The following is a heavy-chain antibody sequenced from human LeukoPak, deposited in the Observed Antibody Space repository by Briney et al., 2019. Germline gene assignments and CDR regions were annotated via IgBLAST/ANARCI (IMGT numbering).Heavy chain of an antibody. Sequence: GGSLRLSCAASGFIFSNCAMSWVRQAPGKGLEWVSTISGSGGSTYYADSVKGRFTISRENSKNTLYVQMNGLRAEDTAVYYCARVGYTYGFLGAFDIWGQGTMVTVSS. CDR3: ARVGYTYGFLGAFDI. J-gene: IGHJ3*02. CDR1: GFIFSNCA. CDR2: ISGSGGST. D-gene: IGHD3/OR15-3a*01. V-gene: IGHV3-23*01.